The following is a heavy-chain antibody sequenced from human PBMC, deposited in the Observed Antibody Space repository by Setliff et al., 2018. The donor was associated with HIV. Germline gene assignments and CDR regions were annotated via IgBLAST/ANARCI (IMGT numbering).Heavy chain of an antibody. Sequence: SGPTLVNPTQPLTLTCTFSGLSLSTSGVGVGWIRQSPGKALEWLAFIYWNNNKHYSTSLRSRLTVTKDTSKNRVVFTMTNMDPVDTATYYCAYSGRQLRGPYFDFWGQGTPVTVSS. CDR2: IYWNNNK. D-gene: IGHD1-1*01. CDR1: GLSLSTSGVG. V-gene: IGHV2-5*01. J-gene: IGHJ4*02. CDR3: AYSGRQLRGPYFDF.